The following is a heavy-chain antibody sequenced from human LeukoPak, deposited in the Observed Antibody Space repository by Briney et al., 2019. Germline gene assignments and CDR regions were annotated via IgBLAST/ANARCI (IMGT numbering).Heavy chain of an antibody. J-gene: IGHJ5*02. CDR1: GGSISNYY. V-gene: IGHV4-59*08. Sequence: SETLSLTCTVSGGSISNYYWNWIRQPPGKGLEWIGHISYSGSTIYNPSLKSRVTISIDTSKNQFSLNLSSVTAADTAVYYCARRVLMSSAGVPDTWLDPWGQGTLVTVSS. D-gene: IGHD3-10*01. CDR2: ISYSGST. CDR3: ARRVLMSSAGVPDTWLDP.